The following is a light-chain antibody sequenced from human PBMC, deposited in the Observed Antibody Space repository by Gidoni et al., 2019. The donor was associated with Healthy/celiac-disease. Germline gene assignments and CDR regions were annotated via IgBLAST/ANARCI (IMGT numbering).Light chain of an antibody. CDR1: ALPKQY. CDR2: KDS. V-gene: IGLV3-25*03. J-gene: IGLJ2*01. Sequence: SYELTQPHAVSVSPGQTARLTCYGDALPKQYAYWYQQKPGQAPLLVIYKDSERPSGIPERFSGSSSGTTVTLTISGVQAEDEAVYYCQSADSSGTYVVFGGGTKLTVL. CDR3: QSADSSGTYVV.